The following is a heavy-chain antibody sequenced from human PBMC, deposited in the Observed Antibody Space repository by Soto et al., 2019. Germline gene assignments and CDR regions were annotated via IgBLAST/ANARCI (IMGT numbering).Heavy chain of an antibody. J-gene: IGHJ6*02. D-gene: IGHD3-10*01. CDR2: ISYDGSNK. CDR1: GFTFSSYG. CDR3: AKDSPGFGESGGMDV. Sequence: QVQLVESGGGVVQPGRSLRLSCAASGFTFSSYGMHWVRQAPGKGLEWVAVISYDGSNKYYADSVKGGFTISRDNSKNTLYLQMNSLRAEDTAVYYCAKDSPGFGESGGMDVWGQGTTVTVSS. V-gene: IGHV3-30*18.